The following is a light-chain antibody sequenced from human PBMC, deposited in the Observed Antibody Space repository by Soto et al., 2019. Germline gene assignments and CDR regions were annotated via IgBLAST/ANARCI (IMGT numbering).Light chain of an antibody. CDR2: DAS. CDR1: QSISVW. Sequence: DIQMTQSPSTLSASVGDRVTITCRASQSISVWLAWYQQKPGKAPKVLIWDASSVQRGVPSSFSGSGSGTEFTLTISSLQPDDFATYYCQQYNNYATWTFGQGTKVDIK. V-gene: IGKV1-5*01. CDR3: QQYNNYATWT. J-gene: IGKJ1*01.